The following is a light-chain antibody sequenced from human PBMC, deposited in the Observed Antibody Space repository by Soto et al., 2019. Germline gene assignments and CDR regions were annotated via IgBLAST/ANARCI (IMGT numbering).Light chain of an antibody. J-gene: IGLJ3*02. CDR1: SSDVGGHNY. CDR2: EVS. CDR3: SSYTSANTWV. Sequence: QSALAQPASVSGSPGQSITISCIGTSSDVGGHNYVSWYQQYPGKAPKLLISEVSDRPSGISSRFSGSTSGNTVSLTISGLQAEDEADYYCSSYTSANTWVFGGGTKLTVL. V-gene: IGLV2-14*01.